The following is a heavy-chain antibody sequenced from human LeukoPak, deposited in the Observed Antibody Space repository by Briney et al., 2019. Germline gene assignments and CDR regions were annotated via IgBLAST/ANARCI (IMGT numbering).Heavy chain of an antibody. V-gene: IGHV1-69*16. CDR3: ARAPEGYNYGWEYYLDV. Sequence: SAKVSCEASGGTFSSYTISWVRQAPGQGLEWMGRIIPILGAANYAQKFQGRVTITTDESTNTAYMELSSLRSEDTAVYYCARAPEGYNYGWEYYLDVWGEGTTVTVSS. D-gene: IGHD5-18*01. CDR1: GGTFSSYT. CDR2: IIPILGAA. J-gene: IGHJ6*03.